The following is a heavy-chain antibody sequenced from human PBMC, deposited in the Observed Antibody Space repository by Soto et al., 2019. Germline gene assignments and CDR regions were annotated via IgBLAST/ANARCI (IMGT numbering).Heavy chain of an antibody. CDR1: GDTFTGYY. J-gene: IGHJ5*02. Sequence: ASVRVSCKASGDTFTGYYMHWVRQAPGQGLEWMGWINPNSGGTNYAQKFQGRVTMTRDTSISTAYMELSRLRSDDTAVYYCARRRINNVHWFDPWGQGTLVIVSS. CDR2: INPNSGGT. V-gene: IGHV1-2*02. D-gene: IGHD3-10*01. CDR3: ARRRINNVHWFDP.